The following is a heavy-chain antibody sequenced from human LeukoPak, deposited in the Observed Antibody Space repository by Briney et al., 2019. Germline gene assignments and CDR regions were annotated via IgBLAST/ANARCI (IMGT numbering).Heavy chain of an antibody. CDR1: GASVNSGSSY. CDR3: TRENRGQTYGSLLDY. CDR2: IYYSGST. J-gene: IGHJ4*02. V-gene: IGHV4-61*01. D-gene: IGHD4-17*01. Sequence: SETLSLTCTVSGASVNSGSSYWSWIRRPPGKGPEWIGNIYYSGSTHYNPSLKSRVTMSLDTSENEFSLKLSSLTAADTAMYFCTRENRGQTYGSLLDYWGQGTLVTVSS.